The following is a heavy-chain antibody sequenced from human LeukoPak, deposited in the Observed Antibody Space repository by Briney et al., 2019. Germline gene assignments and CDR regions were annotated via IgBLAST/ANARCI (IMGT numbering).Heavy chain of an antibody. Sequence: GGSLRLSCAASGFSVTDYAMTWVRQAPGKGLEWVSSISASGGMTYYADSVKGRFTVSRDNSKNSLYLQMNSLTAADTAVYYCAKDRSIGTYYTFDHWGQGTLVTVSS. V-gene: IGHV3-23*01. CDR2: ISASGGMT. D-gene: IGHD1-26*01. J-gene: IGHJ4*02. CDR1: GFSVTDYA. CDR3: AKDRSIGTYYTFDH.